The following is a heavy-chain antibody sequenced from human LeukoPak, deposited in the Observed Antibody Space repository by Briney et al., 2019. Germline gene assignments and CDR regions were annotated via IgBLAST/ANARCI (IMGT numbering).Heavy chain of an antibody. D-gene: IGHD2-15*01. Sequence: GGSLRLSCTVSGFTVSSNSMSWVRQAPGKGLEWVSFIYSGTIHYSDSVKGRFTISRDNSKNTLYLQMNSLRAEDTAVYYCARRAGEYSHPYDYWGQGTLVTVSS. CDR2: IYSGTI. CDR1: GFTVSSNS. CDR3: ARRAGEYSHPYDY. J-gene: IGHJ4*02. V-gene: IGHV3-53*01.